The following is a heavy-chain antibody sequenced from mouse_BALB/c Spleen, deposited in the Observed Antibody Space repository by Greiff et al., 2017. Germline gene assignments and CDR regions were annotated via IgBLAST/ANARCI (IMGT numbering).Heavy chain of an antibody. CDR3: TGGYDDYYAMDD. Sequence: VQLQQSGAELVRPGASVTLSCKASGYTFTDYEMHWVKQTPVHGLEWIGAIDPETGGTAYNQKFKGKATLTADKSSSTAYMELRSLTSEDAAVYDCTGGYDDYYAMDDWGQGTSVTGAS. J-gene: IGHJ4*01. V-gene: IGHV1-15*01. D-gene: IGHD2-2*01. CDR2: IDPETGGT. CDR1: GYTFTDYE.